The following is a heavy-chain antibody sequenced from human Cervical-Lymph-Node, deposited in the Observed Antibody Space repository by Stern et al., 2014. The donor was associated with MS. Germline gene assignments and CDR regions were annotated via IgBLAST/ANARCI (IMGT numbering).Heavy chain of an antibody. CDR3: TRAVGGVGRE. J-gene: IGHJ4*02. Sequence: QVQLGQSGPEVKKPGASVMVSYKTSGYTFTNYYIHWVRQAPGQGLEWMGIINPNGSVTASAQKFQGRLTMTRDTSTTTVYMRLITLTSEDTAMYYCTRAVGGVGREWGQGTLVFVSS. CDR2: INPNGSVT. V-gene: IGHV1-46*01. D-gene: IGHD3-16*01. CDR1: GYTFTNYY.